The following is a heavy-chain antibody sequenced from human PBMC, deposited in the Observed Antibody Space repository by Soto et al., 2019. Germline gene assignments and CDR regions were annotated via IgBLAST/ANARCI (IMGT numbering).Heavy chain of an antibody. CDR1: GFTFSSYA. Sequence: GGSLRLSCAASGFTFSSYAMHWVRQAPGKGLEWVAVISYDGSNKYYADSVKGRFTISRDNSKNTLYLQMNSLRAEDTAVYYCARDPENYDILTGFDYWGQGTPVTV. J-gene: IGHJ4*02. CDR2: ISYDGSNK. D-gene: IGHD3-9*01. CDR3: ARDPENYDILTGFDY. V-gene: IGHV3-30-3*01.